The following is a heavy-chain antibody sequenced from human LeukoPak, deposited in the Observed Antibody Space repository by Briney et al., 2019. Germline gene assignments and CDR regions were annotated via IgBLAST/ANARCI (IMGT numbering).Heavy chain of an antibody. Sequence: GASVKVSCKASGYTFTSYYMHWARQAPGQGLEWMGIINPSGGSTSYAQKFQGRVTMTRDTSTSTVYMELSSLRSEDTAVYYCAREELERRSFDYWGQGTLVTVSS. CDR3: AREELERRSFDY. J-gene: IGHJ4*02. CDR2: INPSGGST. V-gene: IGHV1-46*01. CDR1: GYTFTSYY. D-gene: IGHD1-1*01.